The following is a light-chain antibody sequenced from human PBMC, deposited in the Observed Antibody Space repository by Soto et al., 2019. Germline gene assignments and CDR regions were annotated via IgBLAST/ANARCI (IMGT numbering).Light chain of an antibody. CDR2: DIC. V-gene: IGLV2-14*01. CDR3: CLFTGTGTWR. J-gene: IGLJ2*01. Sequence: QSALPQPASVSGSPGQWITISCTGTSSDIGNFPSWYRQHPGNAPKLMIYDICSQPSGISHRLSGPKSGGTASLGISRLQGGDDAAYYCCLFTGTGTWRFCGGTEVTVL. CDR1: SSDIGNF.